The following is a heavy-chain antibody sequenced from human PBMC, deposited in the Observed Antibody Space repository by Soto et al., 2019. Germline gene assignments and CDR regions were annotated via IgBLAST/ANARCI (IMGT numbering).Heavy chain of an antibody. CDR3: ASTDRAQYYYDSSGSSGAFDT. D-gene: IGHD3-22*01. CDR2: IYYSGST. V-gene: IGHV4-30-4*01. CDR1: GGSISSGDYY. Sequence: SETLSLTCTVSGGSISSGDYYWSWIRQPPGKGLEWIGYIYYSGSTYYNPSLKSRVTISVDTSKNQFSLKLSSVTAADTAVYYCASTDRAQYYYDSSGSSGAFDTWGQGTMVTVS. J-gene: IGHJ3*02.